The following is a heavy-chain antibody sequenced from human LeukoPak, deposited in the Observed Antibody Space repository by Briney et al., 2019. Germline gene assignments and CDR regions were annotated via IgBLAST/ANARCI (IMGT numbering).Heavy chain of an antibody. V-gene: IGHV1-2*02. D-gene: IGHD3-10*01. CDR1: GYTFTGYY. CDR3: ARTYGSGSYYYYMDV. Sequence: ASVKVSCKASGYTFTGYYMHWVRQAPGQGLEWMGWINPNSGGTNYAQKFQGRVTMTRDTSISTAYMELSRLRSDDTVVYYCARTYGSGSYYYYMDVWGKGTTVTISS. CDR2: INPNSGGT. J-gene: IGHJ6*03.